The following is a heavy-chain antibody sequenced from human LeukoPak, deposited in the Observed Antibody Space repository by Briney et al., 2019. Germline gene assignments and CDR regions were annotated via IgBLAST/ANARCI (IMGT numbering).Heavy chain of an antibody. CDR2: IYHSGST. J-gene: IGHJ3*02. Sequence: PSETLSLTCTVSGGSISSSNWWSWVRQPPGKGLEWIGEIYHSGSTNYNPSLKSRVTISVDKSKNQFSLKLSSVTAADTAVYYCAREVVMKGAFDIWGQGTMVTVSS. CDR3: AREVVMKGAFDI. D-gene: IGHD3-16*01. CDR1: GGSISSSNW. V-gene: IGHV4-4*02.